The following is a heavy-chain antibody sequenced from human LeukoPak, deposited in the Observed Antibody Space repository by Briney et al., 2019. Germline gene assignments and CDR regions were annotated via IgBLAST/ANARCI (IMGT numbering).Heavy chain of an antibody. CDR3: ARDERYDSSGYPFDY. CDR1: GYTFTGYF. J-gene: IGHJ4*02. V-gene: IGHV1-2*02. CDR2: INPNSGGT. D-gene: IGHD3-22*01. Sequence: ASVKVSGKASGYTFTGYFIHWVRQASGQGLEWMGWINPNSGGTTYAQKFEGRVTMTRDTSISTAYMELSRLRSDDTAVYYCARDERYDSSGYPFDYWGLGTLVTVSS.